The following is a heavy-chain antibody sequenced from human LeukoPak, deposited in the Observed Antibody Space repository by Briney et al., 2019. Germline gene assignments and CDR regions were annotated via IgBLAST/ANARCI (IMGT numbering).Heavy chain of an antibody. J-gene: IGHJ4*02. CDR2: ISSSGSTI. Sequence: GGSPRLSCAASGFTFSDYYMSWIRQVPGKGLEWVSYISSSGSTIYYADSVKGRFTISRDNAKNSLYLQMNSLRAEDTAVYYXXXXXTLDRITKYYFDYWGQGTLVTVSS. D-gene: IGHD1-14*01. CDR1: GFTFSDYY. CDR3: XXXXTLDRITKYYFDY. V-gene: IGHV3-11*01.